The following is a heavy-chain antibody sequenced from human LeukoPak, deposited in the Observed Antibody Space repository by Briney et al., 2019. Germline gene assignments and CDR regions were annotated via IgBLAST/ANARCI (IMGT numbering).Heavy chain of an antibody. CDR2: VTGGGDTT. J-gene: IGHJ4*02. D-gene: IGHD1-1*01. CDR3: AKGGAVDGTLKFDY. CDR1: GFTFNNYA. Sequence: GGSLRLPCTATGFTFNNYAMSWVRQAPGKGLEWVSTVTGGGDTTHYADAVRGRFTITRDNSQNTLYLRMNSLRVEDTAMYFCAKGGAVDGTLKFDYWGQGTLVTVSS. V-gene: IGHV3-23*01.